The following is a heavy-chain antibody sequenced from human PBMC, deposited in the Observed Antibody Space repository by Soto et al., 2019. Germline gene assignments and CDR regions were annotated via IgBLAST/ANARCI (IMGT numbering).Heavy chain of an antibody. J-gene: IGHJ6*02. CDR1: RGTFSRSA. V-gene: IGHV1-69*13. D-gene: IGHD6-13*01. CDR2: IIPIFGTA. Sequence: ASVKVSCKAYRGTFSRSAISWVRQAPGQGLEWMGGIIPIFGTANYAQKFQGRVTITADESTSTAYMELSSLRSEDTAVYYCARVVSDAAAGPPNPYYYYYYGMDVWGQGTTVTVSS. CDR3: ARVVSDAAAGPPNPYYYYYYGMDV.